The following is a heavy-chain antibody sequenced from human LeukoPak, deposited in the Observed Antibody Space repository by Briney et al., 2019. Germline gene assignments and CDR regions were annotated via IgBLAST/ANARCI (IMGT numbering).Heavy chain of an antibody. J-gene: IGHJ5*02. Sequence: SETLSLTCTVSGGSISSYYSSWIRQPAGKGLEWIGRIYTSGSTNYNPSLKSRVTMSVDTSKNQFSLKLSSVTAADTAVYYCARGIKGGVYPNWFDPWGQGTLVTVSS. D-gene: IGHD5/OR15-5a*01. V-gene: IGHV4-4*07. CDR1: GGSISSYY. CDR2: IYTSGST. CDR3: ARGIKGGVYPNWFDP.